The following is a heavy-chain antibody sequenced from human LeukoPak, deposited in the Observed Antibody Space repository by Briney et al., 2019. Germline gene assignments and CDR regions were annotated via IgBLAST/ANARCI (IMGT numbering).Heavy chain of an antibody. CDR2: IIPLFGTA. J-gene: IGHJ6*04. CDR3: ARAVTMVRGVIMDYYYGMDV. V-gene: IGHV1-69*06. Sequence: GSSVKVSCKASGGTFSSYAISWVRQAPGQGLEWMGGIIPLFGTANYAQQFQGRVTITADKSTSTAYMELSSLRSEDTAVYYCARAVTMVRGVIMDYYYGMDVWGKGTTVTVSS. D-gene: IGHD3-10*01. CDR1: GGTFSSYA.